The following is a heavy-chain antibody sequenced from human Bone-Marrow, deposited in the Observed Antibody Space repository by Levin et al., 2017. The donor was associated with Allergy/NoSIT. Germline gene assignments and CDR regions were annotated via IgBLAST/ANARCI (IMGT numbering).Heavy chain of an antibody. D-gene: IGHD3-9*01. CDR2: LDWDDDK. Sequence: SGPTLVQPTQTLTLTCTVSGFSLTTRGMCVSWVRQPPGKALEWLARLDWDDDKHYSISLKTRLTLSKDTSKTQVDLTKTNMDPVDTGTYYCARVTQTYDSLTAYYYYIMDVWGQGTTVTVSS. CDR3: ARVTQTYDSLTAYYYYIMDV. V-gene: IGHV2-70*19. CDR1: GFSLTTRGMC. J-gene: IGHJ6*02.